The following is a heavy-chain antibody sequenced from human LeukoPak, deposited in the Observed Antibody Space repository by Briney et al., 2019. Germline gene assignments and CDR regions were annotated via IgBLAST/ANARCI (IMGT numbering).Heavy chain of an antibody. D-gene: IGHD3-10*01. CDR3: ARARMVRGVISY. Sequence: ASVKVSCKASGGTFSSYAISWVRQAPGQGLEWMGWIIPIFGTANYAQKFQGRVTITADKSTSTAYMELSSLRSEDTAVYYCARARMVRGVISYWGQGTLVTVSS. CDR1: GGTFSSYA. V-gene: IGHV1-69*06. J-gene: IGHJ4*02. CDR2: IIPIFGTA.